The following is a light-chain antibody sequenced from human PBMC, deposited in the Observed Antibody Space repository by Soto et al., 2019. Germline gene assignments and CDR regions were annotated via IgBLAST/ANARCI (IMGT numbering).Light chain of an antibody. J-gene: IGKJ2*01. CDR2: KAS. CDR3: QQYYSFPYT. Sequence: DIQMTQSPSTLSASVGDRVTIACRASQTISSSWLAWYQQKPGKAPKVLIYKASTLESGVPSRFSGSGSGTEFTLTISSLQPDDAATYYCQQYYSFPYTFGQGTKLEIK. V-gene: IGKV1-5*03. CDR1: QTISSSW.